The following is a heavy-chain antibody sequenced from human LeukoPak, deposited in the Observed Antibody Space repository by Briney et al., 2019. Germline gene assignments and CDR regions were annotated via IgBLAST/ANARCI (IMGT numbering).Heavy chain of an antibody. D-gene: IGHD3-9*01. V-gene: IGHV1-46*01. J-gene: IGHJ3*02. CDR2: INSSGGST. CDR1: GYTFTSYY. CDR3: ARATYDILTGYIRHDAFDI. Sequence: ASVKVSCKASGYTFTSYYMHWVRQAPGQGLEWMGIINSSGGSTSYAQKFQGRVTMTRDTSTSTVYMELSSLRSEDTAVYYCARATYDILTGYIRHDAFDIWGQGTMVTVSS.